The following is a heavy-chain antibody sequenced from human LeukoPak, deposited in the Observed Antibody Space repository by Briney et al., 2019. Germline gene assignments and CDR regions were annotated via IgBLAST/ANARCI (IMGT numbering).Heavy chain of an antibody. J-gene: IGHJ3*02. CDR1: GFTFSSYW. CDR2: INSDGSST. V-gene: IGHV3-74*01. CDR3: AREGMIGAFDI. Sequence: GGSLRLSCAASGFTFSSYWMHWVRQAPGKGLVWVSRINSDGSSTSYADSVKGRFTISRDNAKNTLYLQMNSLRAEDTAVYYCAREGMIGAFDIWGQGTMVTVSS. D-gene: IGHD3-22*01.